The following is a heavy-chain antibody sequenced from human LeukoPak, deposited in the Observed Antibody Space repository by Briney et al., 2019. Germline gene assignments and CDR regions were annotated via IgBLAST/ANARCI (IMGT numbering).Heavy chain of an antibody. V-gene: IGHV3-23*01. CDR2: ISGSGGST. D-gene: IGHD6-19*01. CDR1: GFTFSSYG. Sequence: GAQRLSCAASGFTFSSYGMSWVRQAPGKGLEWVSAISGSGGSTYYADSVKGRFTISRDNSKNTLYLQMNSLRAEDTAVYYCAKDRPQIAVAGTFDYWGQGTLVTVSS. CDR3: AKDRPQIAVAGTFDY. J-gene: IGHJ4*02.